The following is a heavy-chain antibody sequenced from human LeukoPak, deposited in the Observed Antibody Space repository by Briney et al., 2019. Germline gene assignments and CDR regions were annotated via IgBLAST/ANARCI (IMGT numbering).Heavy chain of an antibody. CDR1: GGTFSSYA. J-gene: IGHJ4*02. CDR3: ARLSITMIVVVTPEYYFDY. V-gene: IGHV1-18*01. CDR2: ISAYNGNT. Sequence: ASVKASCKASGGTFSSYAISWVRQAPGQGLEWMGWISAYNGNTNYAQKLQGRVTMTTDTSTSTAYMELRSLRSDDTAVYYCARLSITMIVVVTPEYYFDYWGQGTLVTVSS. D-gene: IGHD3-22*01.